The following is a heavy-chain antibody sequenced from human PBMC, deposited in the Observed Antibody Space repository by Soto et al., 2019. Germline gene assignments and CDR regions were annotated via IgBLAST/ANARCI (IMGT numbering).Heavy chain of an antibody. CDR3: ARGWFGPDV. CDR1: EFTFSARS. J-gene: IGHJ6*03. CDR2: IDKVGTDS. Sequence: EVQRVESGGGLVQTGGSLRLSCAASEFTFSARSVHWVRQAPGKGLVWVSGIDKVGTDSTYADSVKGRFTSSRDNAKNTVYLQMNSLRVEDTAVYYCARGWFGPDVWGKGTTVTVSS. D-gene: IGHD3-10*01. V-gene: IGHV3-74*01.